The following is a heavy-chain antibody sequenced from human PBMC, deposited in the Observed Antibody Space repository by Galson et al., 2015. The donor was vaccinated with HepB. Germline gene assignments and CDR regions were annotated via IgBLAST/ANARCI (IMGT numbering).Heavy chain of an antibody. CDR2: VSGYDGSA. CDR3: ARDSRLELQLNNYYSYGMDV. D-gene: IGHD1-7*01. J-gene: IGHJ6*02. CDR1: GYDLNKYG. V-gene: IGHV1-18*01. Sequence: SVKVSCKASGYDLNKYGLSWVRQAPGQGLEWMGWVSGYDGSANYSPKFQGRVTMTTQTSTGTAYMEMRSLRSDDTAVYYCARDSRLELQLNNYYSYGMDVWGQGTAVRVS.